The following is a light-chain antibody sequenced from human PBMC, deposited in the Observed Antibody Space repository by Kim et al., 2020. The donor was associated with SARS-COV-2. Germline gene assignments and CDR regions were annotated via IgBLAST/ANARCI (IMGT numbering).Light chain of an antibody. CDR1: TSNIGSNY. Sequence: QSVVTQPPSVSGTPGQRITIPCSGSTSNIGSNYVYWYQQVSGTAPRLLIYTSNQRPSGVPDRFSGSKSGTSASLAISGLRSEDEADYFCAAWDDSLSVVVFGGGTQLTVL. J-gene: IGLJ3*02. CDR3: AAWDDSLSVVV. CDR2: TSN. V-gene: IGLV1-47*01.